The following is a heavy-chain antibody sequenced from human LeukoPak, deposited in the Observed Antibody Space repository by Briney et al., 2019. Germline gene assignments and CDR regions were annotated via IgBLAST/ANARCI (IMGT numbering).Heavy chain of an antibody. V-gene: IGHV3-21*01. CDR1: GFIFSSYS. CDR3: ARGIAAAGGAFDI. CDR2: ISSGSSYI. J-gene: IGHJ3*02. Sequence: GGSLRLSCAASGFIFSSYSMNWVRQAPGRGLEWVSSISSGSSYIYYADSVKGRFTISRDNAKNSLYLQMNSVRAEDTAVYYCARGIAAAGGAFDIWGQGTMVTVSS. D-gene: IGHD6-13*01.